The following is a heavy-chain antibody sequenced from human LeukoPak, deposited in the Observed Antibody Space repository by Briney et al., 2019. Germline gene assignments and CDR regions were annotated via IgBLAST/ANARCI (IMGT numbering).Heavy chain of an antibody. CDR3: ARGARSYYDILWPSFDY. Sequence: SETLSLTCTVSGGSISSYYWSCIRQPPGKGLEWIGYIYYSGSTNYNPSLKSRVTISVDTSKNQFSLKLSSVTAADTAVYYCARGARSYYDILWPSFDYWGQGTLVTVSS. CDR1: GGSISSYY. CDR2: IYYSGST. J-gene: IGHJ4*02. V-gene: IGHV4-59*01. D-gene: IGHD3-9*01.